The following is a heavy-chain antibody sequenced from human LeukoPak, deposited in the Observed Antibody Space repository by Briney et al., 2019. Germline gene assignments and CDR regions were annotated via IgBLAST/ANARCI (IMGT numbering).Heavy chain of an antibody. CDR2: INHSGST. Sequence: SETLSLTCAVYGGSFTNNYWSWIRQPPGKGLEWIGEINHSGSTNYNSSLKSRVTISIDTSKNQFSLKLSSVTAADTAVYYCARGVAVAGHAFDIWGQGTMVTVSS. D-gene: IGHD6-19*01. J-gene: IGHJ3*02. CDR3: ARGVAVAGHAFDI. V-gene: IGHV4-34*01. CDR1: GGSFTNNY.